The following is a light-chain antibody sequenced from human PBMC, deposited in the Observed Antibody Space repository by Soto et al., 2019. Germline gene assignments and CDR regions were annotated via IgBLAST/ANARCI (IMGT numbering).Light chain of an antibody. J-gene: IGKJ2*01. CDR1: QDISNY. Sequence: DIQMTHSPSSLSASVGDRVTITCQASQDISNYLYWYQQKPGKAPKLLIYDASNLETGVPSRFSGSGSGTDFTFTISSLQPEDIATYYCQQYDNLSPTFGQGTKLEIK. CDR2: DAS. V-gene: IGKV1-33*01. CDR3: QQYDNLSPT.